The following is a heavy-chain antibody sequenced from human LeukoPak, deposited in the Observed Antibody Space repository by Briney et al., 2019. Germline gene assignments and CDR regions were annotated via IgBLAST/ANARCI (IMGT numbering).Heavy chain of an antibody. J-gene: IGHJ5*02. CDR2: INHSGST. V-gene: IGHV4-34*01. CDR1: GGSFRGYY. CDR3: ARGGGDIVVVPAVRSWFDP. Sequence: SETLSLTCAVYGGSFRGYYWSWIRQPPGKGLEWIGEINHSGSTNYNPSLKSRVTISVDTSKNQFSLKLSSVTAADTAVYYCARGGGDIVVVPAVRSWFDPWGQGTLVTVSS. D-gene: IGHD2-2*01.